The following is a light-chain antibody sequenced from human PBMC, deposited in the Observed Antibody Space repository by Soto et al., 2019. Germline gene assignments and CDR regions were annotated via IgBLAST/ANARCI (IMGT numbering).Light chain of an antibody. V-gene: IGKV1-12*01. CDR3: QQVNSFPLT. J-gene: IGKJ4*01. CDR2: GAS. CDR1: QGIDTW. Sequence: DIQMTQSPSSVSASVGDRVTITCRASQGIDTWLAWYQQKPGKAPNLLIYGASSLHSGVPSRFSGSGSGTEFTLTISSLQPEDFATYYCQQVNSFPLTFGGGTKVEIK.